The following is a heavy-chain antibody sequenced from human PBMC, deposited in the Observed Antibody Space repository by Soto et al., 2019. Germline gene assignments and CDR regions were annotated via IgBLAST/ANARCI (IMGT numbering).Heavy chain of an antibody. J-gene: IGHJ4*02. CDR1: GGSISSSSYY. V-gene: IGHV4-39*07. CDR2: IYSSGST. CDR3: ARGMTTVTTLDY. Sequence: SETLSLTCTVSGGSISSSSYYWGWIRQPPGKGLEWIGSIYSSGSTYYKPSLKSRVTISVDTSKNQFSLKLSSVTAADTAVYYCARGMTTVTTLDYWGQGTLVTVSS. D-gene: IGHD4-4*01.